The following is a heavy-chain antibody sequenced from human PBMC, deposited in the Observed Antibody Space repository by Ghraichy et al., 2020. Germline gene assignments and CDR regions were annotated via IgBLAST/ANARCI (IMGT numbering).Heavy chain of an antibody. J-gene: IGHJ4*02. V-gene: IGHV4-59*01. Sequence: SETLSLTCTVSGGSISSYYWSWIRQPPGKGLEWIGYIYYSGSTNYNPSLKSRVTISVDTSKNQFSLKLSSVTAADTAVYYCARVSDYGDQPFDYWGQGTLVTVSS. CDR1: GGSISSYY. CDR3: ARVSDYGDQPFDY. D-gene: IGHD4-17*01. CDR2: IYYSGST.